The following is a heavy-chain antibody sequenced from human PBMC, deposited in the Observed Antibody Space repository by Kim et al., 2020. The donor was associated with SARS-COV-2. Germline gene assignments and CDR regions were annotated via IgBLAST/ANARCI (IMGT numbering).Heavy chain of an antibody. CDR3: ARGGWVAPIFHSSYYMDV. V-gene: IGHV4-59*01. CDR2: IYYSGST. D-gene: IGHD5-12*01. Sequence: SETLSLTCTVSGGPISSYYWSWIRQPPGKGLEWIGYIYYSGSTNYNPSLKSRVTISVDTSNNQFSLKLSSVIAADTAVYYCARGGWVAPIFHSSYYMDV. CDR1: GGPISSYY. J-gene: IGHJ6*03.